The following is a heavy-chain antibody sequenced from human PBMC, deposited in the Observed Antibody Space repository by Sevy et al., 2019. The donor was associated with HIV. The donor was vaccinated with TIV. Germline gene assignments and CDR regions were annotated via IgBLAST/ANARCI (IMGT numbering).Heavy chain of an antibody. D-gene: IGHD3-10*01. CDR2: ISYDGSNK. V-gene: IGHV3-30*04. J-gene: IGHJ4*02. CDR1: GFTLSSYA. CDR3: ARELLWFGDIDY. Sequence: GGSLRLSCAASGFTLSSYAMHWVRQAPGKGLEWVAVISYDGSNKYYADSVKGRFTISRDNSKNTLYLQMNSLRAEDTAVYYCARELLWFGDIDYWGQGTLVTVSS.